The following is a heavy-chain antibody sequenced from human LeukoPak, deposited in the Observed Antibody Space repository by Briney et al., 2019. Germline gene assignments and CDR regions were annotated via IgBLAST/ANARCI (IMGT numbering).Heavy chain of an antibody. CDR2: IRYDGSNK. Sequence: QPGGSLRLSCAASGFTFSSYGMHWVRQAPGKGLEWVAFIRYDGSNKYYADSVKGRFTISRDNSKNTLYLQMNSLRAEDTAVYYCAKDSLVEARGHYGSGDPDYWGQGTLVTVSS. D-gene: IGHD3-10*01. V-gene: IGHV3-30*02. CDR1: GFTFSSYG. CDR3: AKDSLVEARGHYGSGDPDY. J-gene: IGHJ4*02.